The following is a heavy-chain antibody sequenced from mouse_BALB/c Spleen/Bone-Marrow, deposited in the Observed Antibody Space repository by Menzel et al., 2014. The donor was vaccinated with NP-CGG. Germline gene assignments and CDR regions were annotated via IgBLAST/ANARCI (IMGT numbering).Heavy chain of an antibody. J-gene: IGHJ3*01. CDR3: EGYYGNYDF. CDR2: INPSNGRT. CDR1: GYTFTSYW. V-gene: IGHV1S81*02. Sequence: QVQLKQSGAELVKPGASVKLSCKASGYTFTSYWKHWVKQRPGQGLEWIGEINPSNGRTNYNEKFKSKAKLTVAKSSRTAYMHPSSLTSEDAAGDYSEGYYGNYDFWGQETLVTVSA. D-gene: IGHD2-1*01.